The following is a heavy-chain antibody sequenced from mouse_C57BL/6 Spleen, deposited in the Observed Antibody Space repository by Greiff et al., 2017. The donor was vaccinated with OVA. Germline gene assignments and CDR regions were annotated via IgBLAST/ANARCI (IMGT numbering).Heavy chain of an antibody. CDR3: AREWDYYGSEFAY. V-gene: IGHV1-22*01. D-gene: IGHD1-1*01. J-gene: IGHJ3*01. CDR1: GYTFTDYN. Sequence: EVQRVESGPELVKPGASVKMSCKASGYTFTDYNMHWVKQSHGKSLEWIGYINPNNGGTSYNQKFKGKATLTVNKSSSTAYMELRSLTSEDSAVYYCAREWDYYGSEFAYWGQGTLVTVSA. CDR2: INPNNGGT.